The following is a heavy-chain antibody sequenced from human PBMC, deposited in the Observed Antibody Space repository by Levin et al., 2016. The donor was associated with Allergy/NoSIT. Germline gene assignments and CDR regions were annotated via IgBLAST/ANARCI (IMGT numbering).Heavy chain of an antibody. CDR3: ARNSAWYNSGWHYYFDY. CDR2: ISTSGAST. V-gene: IGHV3-23*01. Sequence: WIRQPPGKGLEWVSTISTSGASTYYADSVKGRFTISRDSSKNTLYLLMHSLRAEDTAVYYCARNSAWYNSGWHYYFDYWGRGTLVTVSS. D-gene: IGHD6-19*01. J-gene: IGHJ4*02.